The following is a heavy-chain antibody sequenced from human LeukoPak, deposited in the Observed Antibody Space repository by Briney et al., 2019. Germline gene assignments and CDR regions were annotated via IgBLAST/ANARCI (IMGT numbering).Heavy chain of an antibody. J-gene: IGHJ4*02. CDR2: IIPIFGTA. D-gene: IGHD2-21*01. CDR1: GGTFSSYA. Sequence: SVKVSCKASGGTFSSYAISWVRQAPGQGLEWMGRIIPIFGTANYAQKFQGRVTLTRDTSISTAYMELSKLRSDDTAVYYCARADIVATKDYWGQGTLVTVSS. CDR3: ARADIVATKDY. V-gene: IGHV1-69*05.